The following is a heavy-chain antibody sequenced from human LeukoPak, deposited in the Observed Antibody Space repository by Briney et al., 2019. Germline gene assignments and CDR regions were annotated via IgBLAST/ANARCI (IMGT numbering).Heavy chain of an antibody. D-gene: IGHD3-22*01. CDR2: INPSGGST. J-gene: IGHJ6*02. CDR1: GYTFTSYY. CDR3: AKDRGSSGYYFIRQDLYGMDV. V-gene: IGHV1-46*01. Sequence: ASVKVSCKASGYTFTSYYMHWVRQAPGQGLEWMGIINPSGGSTSYPQKFQGRVTMTRDTSTSTVYMELSSLRAEDTAVYYCAKDRGSSGYYFIRQDLYGMDVWGQGTTVTVSS.